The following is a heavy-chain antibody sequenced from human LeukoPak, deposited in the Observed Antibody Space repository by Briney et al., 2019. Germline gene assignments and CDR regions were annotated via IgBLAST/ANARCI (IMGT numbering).Heavy chain of an antibody. J-gene: IGHJ5*02. CDR3: AKETAEMATISHSDH. CDR1: GFTFSSHA. D-gene: IGHD5-24*01. Sequence: PGESLRLSCAASGFTFSSHAMSWVRQAPGKGLEWVSSISERGDNTYYADSVKGHFTISRDNSKNTFYLQMNSLRVEDTALYYCAKETAEMATISHSDHWGQGTLVTVSS. CDR2: ISERGDNT. V-gene: IGHV3-23*01.